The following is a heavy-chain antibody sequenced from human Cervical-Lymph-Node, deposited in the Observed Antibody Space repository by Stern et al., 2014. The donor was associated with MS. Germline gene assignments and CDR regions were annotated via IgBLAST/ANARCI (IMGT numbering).Heavy chain of an antibody. CDR2: IQHSGSP. CDR3: ASGESITAVGTLDY. CDR1: GGSINSRGYS. V-gene: IGHV4-30-2*01. D-gene: IGHD6-13*01. Sequence: QLVESGSGLLKPSQTLSLTCTVSGGSINSRGYSWSWIRQPPGKGLEWIGYIQHSGSPYYNPSLQSRVTISVDRSKDQFSLNLSSVTAADTAVYYCASGESITAVGTLDYWGQGTLVIVSS. J-gene: IGHJ4*02.